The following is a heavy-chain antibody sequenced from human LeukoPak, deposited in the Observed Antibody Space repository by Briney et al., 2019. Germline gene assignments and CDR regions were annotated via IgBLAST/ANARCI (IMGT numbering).Heavy chain of an antibody. CDR3: AGDKGRTNGLYDFDY. J-gene: IGHJ4*02. V-gene: IGHV1-2*04. CDR2: IDPNSGGA. CDR1: GYTFTGYY. D-gene: IGHD1-14*01. Sequence: ASVKVSCKASGYTFTGYYMHWVRQAPGQGLEWMGWIDPNSGGANYAQRFQGWVTMTRDTSISTACMELSRLRSDDTAVYHCAGDKGRTNGLYDFDYWGKGTLVAVSS.